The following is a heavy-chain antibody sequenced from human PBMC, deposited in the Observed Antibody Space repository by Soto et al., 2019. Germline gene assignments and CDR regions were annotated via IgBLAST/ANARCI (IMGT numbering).Heavy chain of an antibody. V-gene: IGHV4-39*01. J-gene: IGHJ6*02. CDR2: IYHSGTT. D-gene: IGHD2-15*01. CDR3: ARHKDFCGGSCNAVGYYFGLDV. CDR1: GGSISSSSHH. Sequence: SETLYLTCTVSGGSISSSSHHWGWIRQPPGKGLEWIGSIYHSGTTYYNPPLKSRVTISVDTSKNQFSLRLSSVTAADTAVYYCARHKDFCGGSCNAVGYYFGLDVLVQGTMVT.